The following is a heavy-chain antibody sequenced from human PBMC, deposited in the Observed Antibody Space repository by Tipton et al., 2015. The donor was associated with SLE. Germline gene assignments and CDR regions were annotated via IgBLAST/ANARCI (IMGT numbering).Heavy chain of an antibody. CDR1: GGSISSSSYY. Sequence: TLSLTCTVSGGSISSSSYYWGWIRQPPGKGLEWIGSIYYSGSTYYNPSLKSRVTISVDTSKNQFSLKLSSVTAADTAVYYCARESYSPYYFDYWGQGTLVTVPS. D-gene: IGHD6-13*01. CDR2: IYYSGST. J-gene: IGHJ4*02. V-gene: IGHV4-39*07. CDR3: ARESYSPYYFDY.